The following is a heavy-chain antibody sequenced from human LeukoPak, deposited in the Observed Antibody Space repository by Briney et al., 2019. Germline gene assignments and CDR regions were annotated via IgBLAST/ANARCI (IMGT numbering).Heavy chain of an antibody. CDR2: IYYSGST. J-gene: IGHJ4*02. Sequence: SQTLSLTCTVSGGSISSGGYYWSWIRQHPGKGLEWIGYIYYSGSTYYNPSLKSRVTISVDTSKNQFSLKLSSVTAADTAVYYCARGRTTVTTCLFDXXXQXTXXXVSS. D-gene: IGHD4-17*01. V-gene: IGHV4-31*03. CDR1: GGSISSGGYY. CDR3: ARGRTTVTTCLFDX.